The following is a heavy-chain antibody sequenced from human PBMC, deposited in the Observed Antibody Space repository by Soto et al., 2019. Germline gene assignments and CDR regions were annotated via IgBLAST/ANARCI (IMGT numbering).Heavy chain of an antibody. D-gene: IGHD3-22*01. J-gene: IGHJ4*02. CDR2: ITSSSSTI. CDR3: ARPTYYYDSSEHPEY. Sequence: PGGPLRLSCAASGFTFSTYSRNWVRQLPAAPTEEVTYITSSSSTIFYTPSVKCRITVSRDHAKHSLYLPLNRLTPEATAVYYCARPTYYYDSSEHPEYWDQGTLVTVAS. V-gene: IGHV3-48*01. CDR1: GFTFSTYS.